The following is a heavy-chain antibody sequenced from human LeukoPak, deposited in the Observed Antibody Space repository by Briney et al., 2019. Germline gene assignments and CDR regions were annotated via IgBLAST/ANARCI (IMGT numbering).Heavy chain of an antibody. V-gene: IGHV3-23*01. CDR3: ARGGLYWHI. Sequence: GGSLRLSCAASGFTLSDYAMSWVRQAPGKGLEWVSGISGSGGSTYYADPVKGRFTISRDNSRNKLSLQMNSLRAEDTALYYCARGGLYWHIWGQGTMVTVSS. D-gene: IGHD3-16*01. CDR1: GFTLSDYA. J-gene: IGHJ3*02. CDR2: ISGSGGST.